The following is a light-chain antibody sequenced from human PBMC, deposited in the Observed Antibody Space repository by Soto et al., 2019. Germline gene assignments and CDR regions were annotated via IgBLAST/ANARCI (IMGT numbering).Light chain of an antibody. Sequence: EIVLTQSPGTLSLSPGERATLSCRASQSVSRSYVAWYQQKPGQAPRLLIYGASSRATGIPDRFSGSGSGTDVTLTISRLEPEDFAVYYCQQYGSSPVTFGQGPKLEIK. CDR1: QSVSRSY. CDR3: QQYGSSPVT. J-gene: IGKJ2*01. V-gene: IGKV3-20*01. CDR2: GAS.